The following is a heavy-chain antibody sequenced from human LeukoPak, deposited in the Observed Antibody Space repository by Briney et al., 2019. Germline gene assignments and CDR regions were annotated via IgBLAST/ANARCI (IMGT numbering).Heavy chain of an antibody. Sequence: PGGSLRLSCVASGFSVRTNYMNWVRQAPGKRPEWVAIIYDTETTRYTDSAKGRFTISRDNSRNTVFLQMNRLRPEDTAVYYCVKEAYYGWGSSPTFYFDYWGQGTRVTVSS. V-gene: IGHV3-66*03. D-gene: IGHD3-10*01. J-gene: IGHJ4*02. CDR1: GFSVRTNY. CDR2: IYDTETT. CDR3: VKEAYYGWGSSPTFYFDY.